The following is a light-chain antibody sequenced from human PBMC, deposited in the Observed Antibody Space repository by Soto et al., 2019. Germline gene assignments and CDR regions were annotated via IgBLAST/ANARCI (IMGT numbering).Light chain of an antibody. CDR2: DDS. V-gene: IGLV3-21*02. Sequence: SYDLTQPPSVSVAPGQTARITFGGNNIGSKSVHWYQQKPGQAPVLVVYDDSDRPSGIAERFSGSNSENTATLTISRVEAGDEADYYCQVWDSSSDHWVFGGGTKLTVL. CDR3: QVWDSSSDHWV. J-gene: IGLJ3*02. CDR1: NIGSKS.